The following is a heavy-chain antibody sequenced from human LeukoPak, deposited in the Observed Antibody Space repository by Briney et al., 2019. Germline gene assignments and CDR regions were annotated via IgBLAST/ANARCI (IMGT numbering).Heavy chain of an antibody. CDR3: VREGPRGLAFDI. V-gene: IGHV3-23*01. D-gene: IGHD3/OR15-3a*01. J-gene: IGHJ3*02. Sequence: GGSLRLSCAPSGFTFRSHDMSWVRQAPGKGLEWASGISASGGSTFYADSVKGRFTISRDNSKNTLYLQMNGLRVEDTAVYYCVREGPRGLAFDIWGQGTMVTVSS. CDR2: ISASGGST. CDR1: GFTFRSHD.